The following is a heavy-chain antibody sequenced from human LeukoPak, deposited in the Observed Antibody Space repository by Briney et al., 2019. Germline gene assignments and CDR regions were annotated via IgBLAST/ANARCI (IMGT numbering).Heavy chain of an antibody. CDR1: GCTFSSYA. V-gene: IGHV3-23*01. CDR2: ISGSGGST. Sequence: GGSLRLSCAASGCTFSSYAMSWVRQAPGKGLKWVSAISGSGGSTYYADSVKGRFTISRDNSKNTLYLQMNSLRAEDTAVYYCAKDPQIAAAGIVDYWGQGTLVTVSS. D-gene: IGHD6-13*01. J-gene: IGHJ4*02. CDR3: AKDPQIAAAGIVDY.